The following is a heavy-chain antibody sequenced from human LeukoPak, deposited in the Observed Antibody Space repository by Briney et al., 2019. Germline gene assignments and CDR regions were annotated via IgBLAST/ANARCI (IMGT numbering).Heavy chain of an antibody. CDR2: IKSRADGGTT. J-gene: IGHJ4*02. CDR1: GITISNAW. CDR3: LIFPGR. V-gene: IGHV3-15*05. Sequence: PGGSLRLSCEASGITISNAWMSWVRQPPGKGLEWVGRIKSRADGGTTGYAAPVEGRFSISRDDSENTLYLQMNSLQIDDTALYYCLIFPGRWGQGTLVTVSS. D-gene: IGHD3-3*01.